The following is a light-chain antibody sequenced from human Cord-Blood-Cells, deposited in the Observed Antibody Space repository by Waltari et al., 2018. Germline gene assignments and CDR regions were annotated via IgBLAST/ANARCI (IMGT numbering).Light chain of an antibody. CDR3: QQYNNWPSLT. CDR2: GAS. V-gene: IGKV3-15*01. CDR1: QSVSNN. Sequence: EIVMTQSPATLSVSPGERATPSCRASQSVSNNLAWYQQKPGQAPRLLIYGASTRATGIPARFSGSGSGTEFTLTISSLQSEDFAVYYCQQYNNWPSLTFGGGTKVEIK. J-gene: IGKJ4*01.